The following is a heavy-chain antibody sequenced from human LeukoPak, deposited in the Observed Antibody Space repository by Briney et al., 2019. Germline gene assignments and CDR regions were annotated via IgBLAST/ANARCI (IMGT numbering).Heavy chain of an antibody. J-gene: IGHJ4*02. CDR2: ISYDGSKK. V-gene: IGHV3-30*18. CDR1: GFTLTTAW. CDR3: AKLVVTAQHFGY. Sequence: GGSLRLSCAASGFTLTTAWMSWVRQAPGKGLEWVAVISYDGSKKYYADSVKGRFTISTDNSKNTLYLQMNSLRAEDTAVYCCAKLVVTAQHFGYWGQGTLVTVSS. D-gene: IGHD2-21*02.